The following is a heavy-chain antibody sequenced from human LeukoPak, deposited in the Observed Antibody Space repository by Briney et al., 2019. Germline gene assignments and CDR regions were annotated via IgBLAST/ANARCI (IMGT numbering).Heavy chain of an antibody. Sequence: SETLSLTCTVSGGSVSSYYWSWIRQPPGKGLEWIGYIYYSGSTNYNPSLKSRVTISVDTSRNQFSLKLSSVTAADTAVYYCAREYSGSYNYWGQGTLVTVSS. J-gene: IGHJ4*02. CDR1: GGSVSSYY. D-gene: IGHD1-26*01. V-gene: IGHV4-59*02. CDR3: AREYSGSYNY. CDR2: IYYSGST.